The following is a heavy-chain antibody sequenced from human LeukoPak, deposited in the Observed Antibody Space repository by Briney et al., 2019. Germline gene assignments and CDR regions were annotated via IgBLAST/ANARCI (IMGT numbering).Heavy chain of an antibody. J-gene: IGHJ5*02. V-gene: IGHV4-59*01. CDR1: GGSISSYY. Sequence: PSETLSLTCTVSGGSISSYYWSWIRHPPGKGLGWIGYIYYSGSTNYNPSLKSRVTISVDTSKNQFSLKLSSVTAADTAVYYCARGGSYYNNNWFDPWGQGTLVTVSS. CDR3: ARGGSYYNNNWFDP. CDR2: IYYSGST. D-gene: IGHD3-10*01.